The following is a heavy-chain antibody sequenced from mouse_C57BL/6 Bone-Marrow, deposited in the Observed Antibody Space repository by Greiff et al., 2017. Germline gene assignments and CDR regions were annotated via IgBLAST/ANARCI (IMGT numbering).Heavy chain of an antibody. CDR2: INPNNGGT. J-gene: IGHJ2*01. CDR3: ARKGETAQAPFDY. CDR1: GYTFTDYN. D-gene: IGHD3-2*02. Sequence: VQLQQSGPELVKPGASVKIPCKASGYTFTDYNMDWVKQSHGKSLEWIGDINPNNGGTIYNQKFKGKATLTVDKSSSTAYMELRSLTSEDTAVYYCARKGETAQAPFDYWGQGTTLTVSS. V-gene: IGHV1-18*01.